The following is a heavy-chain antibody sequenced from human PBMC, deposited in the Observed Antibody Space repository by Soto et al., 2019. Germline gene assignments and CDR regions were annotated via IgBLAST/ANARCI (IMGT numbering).Heavy chain of an antibody. D-gene: IGHD3-22*01. V-gene: IGHV1-69*13. CDR2: IIPIFGTA. CDR1: GGTFSSYA. Sequence: ASVKVSCKASGGTFSSYAISWVRQAPGQGLEWMGGIIPIFGTANYAQKFQGRVTITADESTSTAYMELSSLRSEDTAVYYCAREYYYDTGGWLDPWGQGTMVTVSS. J-gene: IGHJ5*02. CDR3: AREYYYDTGGWLDP.